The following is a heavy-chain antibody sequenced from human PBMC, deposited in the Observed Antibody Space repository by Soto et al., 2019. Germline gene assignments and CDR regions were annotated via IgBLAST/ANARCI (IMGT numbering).Heavy chain of an antibody. CDR1: GYAFTTYG. D-gene: IGHD1-1*01. V-gene: IGHV1-18*01. CDR2: ISAHNGNT. Sequence: QVHLVQSGAEVKKPGASVKVSCKGSGYAFTTYGITWVRQAPGLGLEWMGWISAHNGNTNYAQKHQSRVTVTRDTSTSTAYMELKSLKSDDTAVDYCTRGRYGDYWGQGALVTVSS. CDR3: TRGRYGDY. J-gene: IGHJ4*02.